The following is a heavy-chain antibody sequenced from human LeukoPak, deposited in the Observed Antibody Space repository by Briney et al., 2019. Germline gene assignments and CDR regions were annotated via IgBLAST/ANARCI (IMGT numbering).Heavy chain of an antibody. Sequence: PGRSLRLSCAASGFTFSSYGMHWVRQAPGKGLEWVANIKQDGSDKYYVDSVKGRFTISRDNAKNSLYLQMNSLRAEDTAVYYCARDPMIRGVILDYWGQGTLVTVSS. D-gene: IGHD3-10*01. CDR3: ARDPMIRGVILDY. J-gene: IGHJ4*02. CDR1: GFTFSSYG. V-gene: IGHV3-7*05. CDR2: IKQDGSDK.